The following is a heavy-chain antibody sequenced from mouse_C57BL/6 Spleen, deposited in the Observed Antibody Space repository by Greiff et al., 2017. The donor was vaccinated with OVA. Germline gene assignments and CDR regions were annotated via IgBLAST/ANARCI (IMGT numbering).Heavy chain of an antibody. D-gene: IGHD2-4*01. J-gene: IGHJ3*01. CDR1: GFSFNTYA. V-gene: IGHV10-1*01. CDR3: VRNDYDEWFAY. Sequence: EVHLVESGGGLVQPKGSLKLSCAASGFSFNTYAMNWVRQAPGKGLEWVARIRSKSNNYATYYADSVKDRFTISRDDSESMLYLQMNNLKTEDTAMYYCVRNDYDEWFAYWGQGTLVTVSA. CDR2: IRSKSNNYAT.